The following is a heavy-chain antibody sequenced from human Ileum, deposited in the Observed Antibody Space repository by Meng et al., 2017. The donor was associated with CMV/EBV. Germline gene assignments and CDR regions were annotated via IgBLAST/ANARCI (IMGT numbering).Heavy chain of an antibody. V-gene: IGHV4-39*07. CDR3: ARDLTNKWFYY. CDR1: GDPISSGSHS. D-gene: IGHD1-26*01. CDR2: MYFSGIA. Sequence: QMQLGESGPGLVKPAETLSLTCTASGDPISSGSHSWAWFRQPPGKRLEWIGSMYFSGIADYNPSLKSRVTISLHATQKQFSLRLTSVTAADSAVYFCARDLTNKWFYYWGQGTLVTVSS. J-gene: IGHJ4*02.